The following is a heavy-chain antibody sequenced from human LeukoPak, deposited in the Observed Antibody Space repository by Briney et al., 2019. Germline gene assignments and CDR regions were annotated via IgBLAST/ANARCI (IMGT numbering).Heavy chain of an antibody. V-gene: IGHV3-30-3*01. D-gene: IGHD5-12*01. J-gene: IGHJ4*02. CDR3: AREFQRGYSGYEGIDY. Sequence: GGSLRLSCAAFGFTFSSYAMHWVRQAPGKGLEWVAVISYDGSNKYYADSVKGRFTISRDNSKNTLYLQMNSLRAEDTAVYYCAREFQRGYSGYEGIDYWGQGTLVTVSS. CDR1: GFTFSSYA. CDR2: ISYDGSNK.